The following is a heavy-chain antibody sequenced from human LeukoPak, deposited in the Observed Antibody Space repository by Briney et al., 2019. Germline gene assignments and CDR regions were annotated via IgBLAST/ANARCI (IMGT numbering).Heavy chain of an antibody. V-gene: IGHV4-34*01. CDR1: GVSLTSDDHY. J-gene: IGHJ4*02. Sequence: TASETLSLTCTVSGVSLTSDDHYRSWIRQPPGKGLEWIGEINHSGSTNYNPSLKSRVTISVDTSKNQFSLKLSSVTAADTAVYYCARGRRYYYDSSGYYGLRYWGQGTLVTVSS. CDR3: ARGRRYYYDSSGYYGLRY. D-gene: IGHD3-22*01. CDR2: INHSGST.